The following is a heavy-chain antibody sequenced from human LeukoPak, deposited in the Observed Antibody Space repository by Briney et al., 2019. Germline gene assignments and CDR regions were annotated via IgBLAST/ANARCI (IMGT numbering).Heavy chain of an antibody. CDR2: ISSSSSTV. J-gene: IGHJ3*02. V-gene: IGHV3-48*04. CDR1: GFIFSTST. Sequence: GGSLRLSCAASGFIFSTSTMNWVRQAPGKGLEWVSYISSSSSTVFHADSVKGRFTISRDNADNSLHLQMNSLKVEDTAVYYCARYGNGEWLAHYAFDMWGQGTMVTVSS. CDR3: ARYGNGEWLAHYAFDM. D-gene: IGHD6-19*01.